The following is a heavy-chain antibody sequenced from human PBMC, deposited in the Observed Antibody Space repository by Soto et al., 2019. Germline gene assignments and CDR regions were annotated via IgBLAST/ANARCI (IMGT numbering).Heavy chain of an antibody. J-gene: IGHJ4*02. CDR3: AHSPIRSKSRTRYYFDY. CDR2: IYWDDDK. V-gene: IGHV2-5*02. D-gene: IGHD1-7*01. Sequence: QITLKESGPTLVKPTQTLTLTCTFSGFSLSTSGVGVGWIRQPPGKALEWLALIYWDDDKRYSPSLKSRLTITKDTPKNQVVHTMTNMDPVDTATYYCAHSPIRSKSRTRYYFDYWGQRTLVTVSS. CDR1: GFSLSTSGVG.